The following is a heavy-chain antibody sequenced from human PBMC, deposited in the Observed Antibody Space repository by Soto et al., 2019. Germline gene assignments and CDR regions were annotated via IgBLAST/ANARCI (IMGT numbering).Heavy chain of an antibody. CDR2: ISAYNGNT. J-gene: IGHJ4*02. CDR3: ARDPPDIVVSLDY. V-gene: IGHV1-18*04. Sequence: AAVKVYCKASGYAFTSYGISWGRQDPGQGLEWMGWISAYNGNTNYAQKLQGRVTMTTDTSTSTAYMELRSLRSDDTAVYYCARDPPDIVVSLDYWGQGTLVPVSS. D-gene: IGHD5-12*01. CDR1: GYAFTSYG.